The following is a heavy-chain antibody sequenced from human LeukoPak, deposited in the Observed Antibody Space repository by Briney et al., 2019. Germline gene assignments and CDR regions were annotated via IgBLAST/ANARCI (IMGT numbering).Heavy chain of an antibody. CDR2: ISWNSGSI. Sequence: GGSLRLSCAASGFTFDDYAMHWVRQAPGKGLEWVSGISWNSGSIGYADSVKGRFTISRDNAKNSLYLQMNSLRAEDTAVYYCARIIAAAGTGYMDVWGKGTTVTVSS. CDR3: ARIIAAAGTGYMDV. D-gene: IGHD6-13*01. J-gene: IGHJ6*03. V-gene: IGHV3-9*01. CDR1: GFTFDDYA.